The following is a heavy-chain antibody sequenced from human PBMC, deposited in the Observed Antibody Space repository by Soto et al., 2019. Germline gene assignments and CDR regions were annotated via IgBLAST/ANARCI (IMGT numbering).Heavy chain of an antibody. CDR1: GGSFSGYF. CDR3: ARVHSSGWYAGY. V-gene: IGHV4-34*01. J-gene: IGHJ4*02. CDR2: VDHTGST. D-gene: IGHD6-19*01. Sequence: QVQLQQWGAGLLKPSETLSLTCAVYGGSFSGYFWSWIRQPPGKGLEWIGEVDHTGSTNYNPSLTSRVTISVDRSKNQFSLQLSSVTAADTAVYYSARVHSSGWYAGYWGRGTLVTVSS.